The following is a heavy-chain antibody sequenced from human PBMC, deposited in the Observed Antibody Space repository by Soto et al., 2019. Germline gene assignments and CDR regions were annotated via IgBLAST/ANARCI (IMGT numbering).Heavy chain of an antibody. CDR2: IYYSGST. D-gene: IGHD6-6*01. J-gene: IGHJ4*02. CDR1: GGSISSYY. V-gene: IGHV4-59*01. Sequence: PWETLSLTCTVSGGSISSYYWSWIRQPPGKGLEWIGYIYYSGSTNYNPSLKSRVTISVDTSKNQFSLKLSSVTAADTAVYYCARAPDSSSSGGIDYWGQGTLVTV. CDR3: ARAPDSSSSGGIDY.